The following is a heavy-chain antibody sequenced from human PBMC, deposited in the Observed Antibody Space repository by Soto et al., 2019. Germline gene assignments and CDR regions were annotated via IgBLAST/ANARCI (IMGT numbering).Heavy chain of an antibody. D-gene: IGHD2-21*02. CDR1: GGTFTSYA. V-gene: IGHV1-3*01. Sequence: GASVKVSCKACGGTFTSYAISWVRQAPGQRLEWMGWINAGHGKTKYSQKFQGRVTITRDTSASTAYMELSSLRSEDTAVYYCARSIVVVTALDYWGQGTLVTVS. CDR2: INAGHGKT. CDR3: ARSIVVVTALDY. J-gene: IGHJ4*02.